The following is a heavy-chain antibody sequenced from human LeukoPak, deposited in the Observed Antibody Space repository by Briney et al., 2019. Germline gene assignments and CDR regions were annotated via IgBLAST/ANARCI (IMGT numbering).Heavy chain of an antibody. D-gene: IGHD3-3*01. CDR2: ISAYNGNT. CDR3: ARDNPIFGVVIIGSYGMDV. Sequence: VASVTVSCKASGYTFTSYGISWVRQAPGQGLEWMGWISAYNGNTNYAQKLQGRVTMTTDTSTSTAYMELRSLRSDDTAVYYCARDNPIFGVVIIGSYGMDVWGQGTTVTVSS. J-gene: IGHJ6*02. V-gene: IGHV1-18*01. CDR1: GYTFTSYG.